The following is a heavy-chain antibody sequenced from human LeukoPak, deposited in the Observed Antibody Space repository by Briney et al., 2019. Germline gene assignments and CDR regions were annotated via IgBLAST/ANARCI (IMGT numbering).Heavy chain of an antibody. V-gene: IGHV4-59*01. CDR1: GGSISSYY. D-gene: IGHD4-17*01. CDR2: IYYSGST. CDR3: ARDYGDYVVDP. Sequence: PSETLSLPCTVSGGSISSYYWSRIRQPPGKGLEWIGYIYYSGSTNYNPSLKSRVTISVDTSKNQFSLKLSSVTAADTAVYYCARDYGDYVVDPWGQGTLVTVSS. J-gene: IGHJ5*02.